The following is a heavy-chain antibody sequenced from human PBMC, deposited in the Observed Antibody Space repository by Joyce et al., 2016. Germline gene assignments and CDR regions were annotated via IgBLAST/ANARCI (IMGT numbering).Heavy chain of an antibody. CDR2: SSNGNGNK. Sequence: QVQLVQSECEVKKPGVSVRVSCKTSGYTFSAYGIAWVRQGPGQGLEWMGRSSNGNGNKQYGQKCQGRITMTTDILRTTASLERRSLRSDDTDFYYCERKDYGDIKFDSWGQGTLVTVSS. J-gene: IGHJ4*02. CDR1: GYTFSAYG. D-gene: IGHD4/OR15-4a*01. V-gene: IGHV1-18*01. CDR3: ERKDYGDIKFDS.